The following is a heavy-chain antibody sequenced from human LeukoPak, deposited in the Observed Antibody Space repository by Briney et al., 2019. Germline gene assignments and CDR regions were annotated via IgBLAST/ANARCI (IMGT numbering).Heavy chain of an antibody. CDR2: VSESGGNT. D-gene: IGHD3-22*01. Sequence: GGSLRLSCAAYGFTFSTYVMGWVRQVPGKGLEWVCRVSESGGNTYYADSVKGRFTISRDNSKNTLYLQMNSLRAEDTAVYYCAKDLSITMIVVVPNASDIWGQRTMVTVSS. J-gene: IGHJ3*02. CDR3: AKDLSITMIVVVPNASDI. V-gene: IGHV3-23*01. CDR1: GFTFSTYV.